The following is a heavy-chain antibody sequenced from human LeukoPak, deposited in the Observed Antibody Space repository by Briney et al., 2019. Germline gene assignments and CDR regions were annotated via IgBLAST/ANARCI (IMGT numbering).Heavy chain of an antibody. J-gene: IGHJ4*02. Sequence: GGSLRLSCAASGFTFSSYTMNWVRQAPGKGLEWVSSISSSSSYIYYADSVKGRFTISRDNAKNSLYLQMNSLRAEDTAVYYCAREELLVRAFDYGGQGTLVTVSS. CDR1: GFTFSSYT. D-gene: IGHD6-6*01. CDR2: ISSSSSYI. V-gene: IGHV3-21*01. CDR3: AREELLVRAFDY.